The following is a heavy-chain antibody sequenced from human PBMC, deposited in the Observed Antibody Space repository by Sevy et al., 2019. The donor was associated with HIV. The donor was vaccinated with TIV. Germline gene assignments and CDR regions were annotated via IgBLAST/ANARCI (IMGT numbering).Heavy chain of an antibody. D-gene: IGHD3-22*01. V-gene: IGHV3-23*01. CDR3: AKDLYYYDSSGYYPFDY. Sequence: GGSLRLSCAASGFTFSSYAMSWVRQAPGKGLEWVSAISGSGGSTYYADSVKGRFTISRDNSKNTLYLQMNSLRAEDKAGYYCAKDLYYYDSSGYYPFDYRGQGTLVTVSS. J-gene: IGHJ4*02. CDR1: GFTFSSYA. CDR2: ISGSGGST.